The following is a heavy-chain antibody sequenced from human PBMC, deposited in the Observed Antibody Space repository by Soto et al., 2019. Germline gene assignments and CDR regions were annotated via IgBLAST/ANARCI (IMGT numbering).Heavy chain of an antibody. V-gene: IGHV1-69*13. J-gene: IGHJ4*02. CDR1: GYTFTAYY. CDR3: ARSSSRSHD. D-gene: IGHD6-6*01. Sequence: RASVKVSCKASGYTFTAYYVHWVRQAPGQGLEWMGGIIPIFGTANYAQKFQGRVTITADESTSTAYMELSSLRSEDTAVYYCARSSSRSHDWGQGTLVTVSS. CDR2: IIPIFGTA.